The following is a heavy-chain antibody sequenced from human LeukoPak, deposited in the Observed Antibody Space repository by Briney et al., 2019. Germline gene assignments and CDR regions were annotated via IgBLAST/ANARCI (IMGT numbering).Heavy chain of an antibody. V-gene: IGHV1-8*03. CDR2: MNPNSGNT. CDR3: ARGRGAYYDFWSGSDFDY. CDR1: GYPFTIYD. J-gene: IGHJ4*02. Sequence: ASVKVSCKASGYPFTIYDINWVRQATGQGLEWMGWMNPNSGNTGYAQKFQGRVTFSRNTSITTAYMELSSLRSEDTAVYYCARGRGAYYDFWSGSDFDYWGQGTLVTVSS. D-gene: IGHD3-3*01.